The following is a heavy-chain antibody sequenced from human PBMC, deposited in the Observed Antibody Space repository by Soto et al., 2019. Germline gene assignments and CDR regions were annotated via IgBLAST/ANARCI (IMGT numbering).Heavy chain of an antibody. CDR1: GFTYSRDA. V-gene: IGHV3-33*01. CDR2: IWYDGSKK. J-gene: IGHJ4*02. CDR3: VRDPSGSGWAFDY. Sequence: QVQLVESGGGVVQPGRSLRLSCVASGFTYSRDAMHWVRQAPGKGLEWVAMIWYDGSKKYYTDSVKGRFTISRDNSRNTLDLQMNSLRAEETAVYYCVRDPSGSGWAFDYWGQGTLVTVSS. D-gene: IGHD6-19*01.